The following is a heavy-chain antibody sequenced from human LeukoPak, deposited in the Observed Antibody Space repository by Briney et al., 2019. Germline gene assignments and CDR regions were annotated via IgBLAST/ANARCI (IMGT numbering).Heavy chain of an antibody. CDR1: GFTFSNYW. CDR3: TRELTTSPLFDY. D-gene: IGHD1-14*01. J-gene: IGHJ4*02. CDR2: INNDGSTT. Sequence: GGSLRLSCAASGFTFSNYWMNWVRQAPGKGLVWVPRINNDGSTTTYADSVKGRFTISRDNAKNTLYLQMNSLRAEDTAVYYCTRELTTSPLFDYWGQGTLVTVSS. V-gene: IGHV3-74*01.